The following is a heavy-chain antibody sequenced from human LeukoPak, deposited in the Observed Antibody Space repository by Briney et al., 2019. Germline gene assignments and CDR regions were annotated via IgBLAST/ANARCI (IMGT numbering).Heavy chain of an antibody. Sequence: SETLSLTCSISGGSITTHYGTWIRQPPGKGLEWIGYVLYSGITNYNPSLRGRITISVDTSQNQFSLSLRSVTAADTAVYYCARDLTTVTKGFDLWGQGTMVTVSS. J-gene: IGHJ3*01. CDR2: VLYSGIT. D-gene: IGHD4-17*01. V-gene: IGHV4-59*11. CDR1: GGSITTHY. CDR3: ARDLTTVTKGFDL.